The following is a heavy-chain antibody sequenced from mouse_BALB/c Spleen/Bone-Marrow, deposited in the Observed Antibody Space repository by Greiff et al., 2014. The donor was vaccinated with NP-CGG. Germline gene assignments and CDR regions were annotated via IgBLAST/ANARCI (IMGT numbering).Heavy chain of an antibody. CDR3: TRIYYDYAWFAY. CDR1: GFTFSSYT. CDR2: ISSGGSYT. D-gene: IGHD2-4*01. V-gene: IGHV5-6-4*01. Sequence: EVQLQESGGGLVKPGGSLKLSCAASGFTFSSYTMSCVRQTPEKRLEWVATISSGGSYTYYPDSVKGRFTISRDNAKNTLYLQMSSLKSEDTAMYYCTRIYYDYAWFAYWGQGTLVTVSA. J-gene: IGHJ3*01.